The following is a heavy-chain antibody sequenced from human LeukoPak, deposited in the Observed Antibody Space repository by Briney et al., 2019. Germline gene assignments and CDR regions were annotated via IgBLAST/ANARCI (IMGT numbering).Heavy chain of an antibody. V-gene: IGHV5-51*01. CDR3: ARHFHPAESTGGYFDL. J-gene: IGHJ2*01. Sequence: KVSCKASGYTFTGYYMHWVRQAPGQGLEWMGIIYPGDSDTRYSPSFQGQVTISAAKSISPAYLQWSSLKASDPAMYYCARHFHPAESTGGYFDLWGRGTLVTVSA. D-gene: IGHD2-2*01. CDR1: GYTFTGYY. CDR2: IYPGDSDT.